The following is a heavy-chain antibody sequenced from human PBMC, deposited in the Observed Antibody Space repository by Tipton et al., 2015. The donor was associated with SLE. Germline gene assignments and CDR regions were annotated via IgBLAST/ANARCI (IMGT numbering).Heavy chain of an antibody. CDR2: ITASGDPT. V-gene: IGHV3-23*01. D-gene: IGHD6-6*01. Sequence: SLRLSCAASGFTFSNYWMHWVRQAPGKGLEWVSTITASGDPTYYADSVKGRFTISRDNSKNTLYLQMNSLRAEDTAVYYCAKAPGAARRGYYMDVWGKGTTVTVSS. CDR1: GFTFSNYW. J-gene: IGHJ6*03. CDR3: AKAPGAARRGYYMDV.